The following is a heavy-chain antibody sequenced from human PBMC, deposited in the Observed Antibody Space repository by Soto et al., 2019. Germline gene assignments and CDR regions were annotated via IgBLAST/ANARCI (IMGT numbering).Heavy chain of an antibody. V-gene: IGHV3-23*01. CDR2: VTGSSSNI. D-gene: IGHD3-10*01. J-gene: IGHJ4*02. Sequence: EVQLLESGGGLVQPGGSLRFSCAASGFSFRNYAMSWVRQAPGKGLEWISTVTGSSSNIYYPDSVKGRFAISRDNSRNTLYLQMNSLTAEDTAVYYCANGRATYGLLTHDYWGQGTLVTVSS. CDR1: GFSFRNYA. CDR3: ANGRATYGLLTHDY.